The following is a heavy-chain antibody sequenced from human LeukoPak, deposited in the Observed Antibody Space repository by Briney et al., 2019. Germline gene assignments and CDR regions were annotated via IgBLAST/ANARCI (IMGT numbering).Heavy chain of an antibody. J-gene: IGHJ4*02. Sequence: GGSLRLYCAASGFTVSSNHMSWVRQAPGKGLEWVSVIYGGGSIYYADSVKGRFTISRDNPKNTLYLQMNSLRAEDTAVYYCARGYCSRSSCYDYFDYWGQGTLVTVSS. CDR2: IYGGGSI. V-gene: IGHV3-53*01. CDR1: GFTVSSNH. CDR3: ARGYCSRSSCYDYFDY. D-gene: IGHD2-2*01.